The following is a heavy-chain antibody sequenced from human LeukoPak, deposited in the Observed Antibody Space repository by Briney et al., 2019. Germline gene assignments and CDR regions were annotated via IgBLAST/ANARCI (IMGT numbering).Heavy chain of an antibody. J-gene: IGHJ4*02. Sequence: GGSLRHSCAASGFTFISHPMSWVRQAPGKGLEWVSAISGSGGSTYYADSVKGRFTISRDNSKNTLYLQMNSLRAEDTAVYYCAKVSVLLWFGESEFDYWGQGTLVTVSS. CDR2: ISGSGGST. CDR3: AKVSVLLWFGESEFDY. D-gene: IGHD3-10*01. V-gene: IGHV3-23*01. CDR1: GFTFISHP.